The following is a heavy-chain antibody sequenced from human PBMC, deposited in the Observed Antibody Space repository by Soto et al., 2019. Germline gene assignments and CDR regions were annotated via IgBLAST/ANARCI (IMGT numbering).Heavy chain of an antibody. CDR2: SRNKANSYTT. CDR1: GFTFSDHF. CDR3: ARGNNSFDF. Sequence: GGSLRLSCAASGFTFSDHFMDWVRQAPGKGLEWVGRSRNKANSYTTVYAASVKGSFTVSRDDSTNSLYLQMDSLKTEDPAVYYCARGNNSFDFWGQGTLVTVSS. V-gene: IGHV3-72*01. J-gene: IGHJ4*02.